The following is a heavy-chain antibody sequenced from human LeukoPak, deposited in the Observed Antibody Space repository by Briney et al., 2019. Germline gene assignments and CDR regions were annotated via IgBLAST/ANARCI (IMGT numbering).Heavy chain of an antibody. CDR1: GGTFSSYA. CDR3: ARDGGQWLVPVNWFDP. CDR2: IIPIFGTA. J-gene: IGHJ5*02. Sequence: GASVKVSCKASGGTFSSYAISWVRQAPGQGLEWMGGIIPIFGTANYAQKFQGRVTITTDESTSTAYMELSSLRSEDTAVYYCARDGGQWLVPVNWFDPWGQGTLVTVSS. V-gene: IGHV1-69*05. D-gene: IGHD6-19*01.